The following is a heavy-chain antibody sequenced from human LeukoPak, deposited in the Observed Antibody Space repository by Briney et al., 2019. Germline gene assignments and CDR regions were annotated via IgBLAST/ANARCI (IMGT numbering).Heavy chain of an antibody. CDR2: INWIGGST. D-gene: IGHD5-24*01. CDR1: GFTLDDYG. CDR3: VRMAFGISCYNGAYS. Sequence: PGGSLRLSCAASGFTLDDYGMSWVRQVPGKGVEWFSGINWIGGSTGYADSVRGRFAISRDNAKNSLFFQMNSLRGEDTALYYCVRMAFGISCYNGAYSWGQGTLVTVSS. J-gene: IGHJ4*02. V-gene: IGHV3-20*04.